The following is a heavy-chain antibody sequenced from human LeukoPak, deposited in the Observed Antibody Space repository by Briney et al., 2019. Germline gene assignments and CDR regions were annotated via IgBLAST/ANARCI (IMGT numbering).Heavy chain of an antibody. CDR2: INPNSGGT. J-gene: IGHJ5*02. CDR1: GYTFTGYY. V-gene: IGHV1-2*02. CDR3: ARDSGSTYYYGSGSYYSWFDP. D-gene: IGHD3-10*01. Sequence: GASVKVSCEASGYTFTGYYMHWVRQAPGQGLEWMGWINPNSGGTNYAQKFQGRVTMTRDTSISTAYMELSRLRSDDTAVYYCARDSGSTYYYGSGSYYSWFDPWGQGTLVTVSS.